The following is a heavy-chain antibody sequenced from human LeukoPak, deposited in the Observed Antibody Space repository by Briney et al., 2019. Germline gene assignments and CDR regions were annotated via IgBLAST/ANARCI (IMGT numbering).Heavy chain of an antibody. Sequence: GGSLRLSCAASGFTFSNYWMHWVRQAPGKGLVWVSRINTYGRITNYADSVKGRFTISRDNAKNTLYLQMNSLRAEDTAVYYCAKDGRVNYYDSSGYSDYWGQGTLVTVSS. V-gene: IGHV3-74*01. D-gene: IGHD3-22*01. CDR2: INTYGRIT. J-gene: IGHJ4*02. CDR1: GFTFSNYW. CDR3: AKDGRVNYYDSSGYSDY.